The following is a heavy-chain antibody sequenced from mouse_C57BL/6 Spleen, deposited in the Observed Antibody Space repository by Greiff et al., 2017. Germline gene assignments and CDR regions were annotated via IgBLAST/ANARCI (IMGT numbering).Heavy chain of an antibody. CDR2: ISNGGGST. J-gene: IGHJ2*01. V-gene: IGHV5-12*01. CDR1: GFTFSDYY. Sequence: EVQLMESGGGLVRPGGSLKLSCAASGFTFSDYYMYWVRQTPEKRLEWVAYISNGGGSTYYPDTVKGRFTISRDNAKNTLYLQMSRLKSEDTAMYYCARDYYGPFDYWGQGTTLTVSS. D-gene: IGHD1-1*01. CDR3: ARDYYGPFDY.